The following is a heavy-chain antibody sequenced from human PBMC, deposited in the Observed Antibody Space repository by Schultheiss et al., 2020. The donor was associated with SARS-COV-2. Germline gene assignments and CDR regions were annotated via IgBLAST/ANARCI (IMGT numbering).Heavy chain of an antibody. CDR1: GDSISSYY. V-gene: IGHV4-59*01. D-gene: IGHD3-3*01. J-gene: IGHJ5*02. CDR2: IYYSGST. CDR3: ARAGDFWSGYLGWFDP. Sequence: SETLSLTCTVSGDSISSYYWSWIRQPPGKGLEWIGYIYYSGSTNYNPSLKSRVIISVDTSKNQFSLKLSSVTAADTAVYFCARAGDFWSGYLGWFDPWGQGTLVTVSS.